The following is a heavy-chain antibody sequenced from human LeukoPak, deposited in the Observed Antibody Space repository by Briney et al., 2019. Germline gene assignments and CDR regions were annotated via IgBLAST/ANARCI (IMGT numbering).Heavy chain of an antibody. CDR2: ISYDGSNK. D-gene: IGHD1-20*01. CDR3: AKDIGYNWTAQGHGLDV. V-gene: IGHV3-30*18. Sequence: GGSLRLSCAASGFTFSSYGMHWVRQAPGKGLEWVAVISYDGSNKYYADSVKGRFTISRDNSKNTLYLQMNSLRAEDTAVYYCAKDIGYNWTAQGHGLDVWGQGTKVAVSS. J-gene: IGHJ6*01. CDR1: GFTFSSYG.